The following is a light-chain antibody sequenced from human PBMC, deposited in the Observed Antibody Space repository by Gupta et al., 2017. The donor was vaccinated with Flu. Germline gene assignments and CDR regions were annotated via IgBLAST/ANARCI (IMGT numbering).Light chain of an antibody. V-gene: IGKV3-11*01. J-gene: IGKJ4*01. CDR2: EAS. CDR3: HHRSNSLT. CDR1: QSISTY. Sequence: ELVLTQSPATLSLSPGERATLSCRASQSISTYLAWYQQKPGQSPRLLICEASTAAGGIPGRFSGSGSGTDFTLTSSRLEPEDFAVYCWHHRSNSLTFGEGTKVEIK.